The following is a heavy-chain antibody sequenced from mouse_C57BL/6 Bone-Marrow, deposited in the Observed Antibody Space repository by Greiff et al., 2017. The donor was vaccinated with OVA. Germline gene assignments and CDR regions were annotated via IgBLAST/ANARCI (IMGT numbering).Heavy chain of an antibody. Sequence: EVKLQESGAELVRPGASVKLSCTASGFNIKDDYMHWVKQRPEQGLEWIGWIDPENGDTEYASKFQGKATITADTSSNTDYRKIRSRTSEETAVDYCTTYHDGSSDALYYFDYWGQGTTLTVSS. D-gene: IGHD1-1*01. J-gene: IGHJ2*01. CDR2: IDPENGDT. CDR1: GFNIKDDY. CDR3: TTYHDGSSDALYYFDY. V-gene: IGHV14-4*01.